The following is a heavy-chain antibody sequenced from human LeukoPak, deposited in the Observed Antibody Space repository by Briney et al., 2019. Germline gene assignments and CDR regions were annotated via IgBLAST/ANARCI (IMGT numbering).Heavy chain of an antibody. CDR1: GYTFTNYG. D-gene: IGHD5-18*01. V-gene: IGHV1-18*01. Sequence: VASVKVSCKASGYTFTNYGIAWVRQAPGQGLEWMGWVSAFNGDTQFAETFQDRVTMDTDSSTSTDYMELRVLRYDDTAVYYCALCGFSRGIDSPYFSSYFDVWGKGTAVTISS. J-gene: IGHJ6*03. CDR2: VSAFNGDT. CDR3: ALCGFSRGIDSPYFSSYFDV.